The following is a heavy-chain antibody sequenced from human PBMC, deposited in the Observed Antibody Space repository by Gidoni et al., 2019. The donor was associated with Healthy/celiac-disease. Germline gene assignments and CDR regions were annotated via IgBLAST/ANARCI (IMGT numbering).Heavy chain of an antibody. CDR2: INWNGGST. CDR1: GITFDDYG. J-gene: IGHJ4*02. CDR3: ARALRDYSNYYFDY. Sequence: EVQLVESGGGVVRPGGSLRLSCAASGITFDDYGMSWVRQAPGKGLEWVSGINWNGGSTGYADSVKGRFTISRDNAKNSLYLKMNSLRAEDTALYYCARALRDYSNYYFDYWGQGTLVTVSS. V-gene: IGHV3-20*04. D-gene: IGHD4-4*01.